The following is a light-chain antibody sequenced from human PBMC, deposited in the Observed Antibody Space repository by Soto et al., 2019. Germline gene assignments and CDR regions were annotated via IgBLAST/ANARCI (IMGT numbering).Light chain of an antibody. V-gene: IGKV1-6*01. CDR3: LQDHSYPLP. CDR1: QGIGND. CDR2: AAS. J-gene: IGKJ4*01. Sequence: AIQMTQSPSSLSASVGDRVTITCRASQGIGNDLGWYQQKSGKAPKLLIYAASNLQGGVPSRFSGSGSGTDFTLTISGLQPEDVATYYCLQDHSYPLPFGGGTKVDIK.